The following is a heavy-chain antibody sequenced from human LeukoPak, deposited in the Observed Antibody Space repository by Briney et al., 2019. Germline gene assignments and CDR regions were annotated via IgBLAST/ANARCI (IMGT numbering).Heavy chain of an antibody. V-gene: IGHV4-39*01. CDR2: IYYSGST. J-gene: IGHJ4*02. Sequence: SETLSLTCTVSGGSISSSSYYWGWIRQPQGQGLVWVGSIYYSGSTYYNPSLRSRVTISVDTSKNKFLLKLSFVTDATTADYYCARHRRSPCYFDYWGQGTLVTVSS. D-gene: IGHD1-26*01. CDR3: ARHRRSPCYFDY. CDR1: GGSISSSSYY.